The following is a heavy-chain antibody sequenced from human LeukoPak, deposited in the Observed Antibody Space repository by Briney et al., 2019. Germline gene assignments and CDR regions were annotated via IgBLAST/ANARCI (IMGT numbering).Heavy chain of an antibody. CDR3: SGSGDYWYFDL. V-gene: IGHV4-59*08. J-gene: IGHJ2*01. Sequence: SETLSLTCTVSGGSISSFYWSWIRQPPGKGLEWIGYFYYRGSSNYNPSLQSRVTISVDTSKNQFSLKLSSVTAADTAVYYCSGSGDYWYFDLWGRGALVTVSP. CDR2: FYYRGSS. D-gene: IGHD3-10*01. CDR1: GGSISSFY.